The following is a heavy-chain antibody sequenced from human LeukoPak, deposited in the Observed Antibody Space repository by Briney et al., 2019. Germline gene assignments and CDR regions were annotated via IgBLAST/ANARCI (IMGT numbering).Heavy chain of an antibody. Sequence: PGVSLRLSCAASGFTFSDYSMNWVRQAPGKGLEWVSSFSSGSGYIYYADSVKGRFTISRDNAKSSVFLQMNSLKAEDTALYYCTRVLLDYGQRDYWGQGTLVIVSS. D-gene: IGHD4-17*01. CDR3: TRVLLDYGQRDY. CDR2: FSSGSGYI. CDR1: GFTFSDYS. V-gene: IGHV3-21*01. J-gene: IGHJ4*02.